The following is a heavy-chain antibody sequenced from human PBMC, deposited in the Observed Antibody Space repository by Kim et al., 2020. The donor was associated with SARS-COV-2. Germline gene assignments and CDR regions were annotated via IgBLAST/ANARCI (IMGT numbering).Heavy chain of an antibody. CDR2: ISYDGSNK. CDR1: GFTFSSYG. V-gene: IGHV3-33*05. J-gene: IGHJ4*02. Sequence: GGSLRLSCAASGFTFSSYGMHWVRQAPGKGLEWVSVISYDGSNKYYADSVKGRFTISRDNSKNTLYLQMNSLRAEDTAVYYCASCTGGFDYWGQGTLVTVSS. D-gene: IGHD3-10*01. CDR3: ASCTGGFDY.